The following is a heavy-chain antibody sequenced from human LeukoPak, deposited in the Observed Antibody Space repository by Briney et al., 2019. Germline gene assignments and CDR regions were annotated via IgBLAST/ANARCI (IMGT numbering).Heavy chain of an antibody. J-gene: IGHJ6*03. Sequence: SETLSLTCTVSGGSISSYFWSWIRQPAGKGLEWIGSIYYSGSTYYNPSLKSRVTISVDTSKNQFSLKLSSVTAADTAVYYCARVRCSGGSCYSVGDYYYYYYMDVWGKGTTVTVSS. D-gene: IGHD2-15*01. CDR3: ARVRCSGGSCYSVGDYYYYYYMDV. V-gene: IGHV4-4*07. CDR1: GGSISSYF. CDR2: IYYSGST.